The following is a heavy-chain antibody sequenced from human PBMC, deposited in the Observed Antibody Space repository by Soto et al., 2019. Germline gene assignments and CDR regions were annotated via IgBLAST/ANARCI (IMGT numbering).Heavy chain of an antibody. V-gene: IGHV4-34*01. Sequence: SETLSLTCAVYGGSFSGYYWSWIRQPPGKGLEWIGEINHSGSTNYNPSLKSRVTISVDTSKNQFSLKLSSVTAADTAVYYCARGGGAAGTFDYWGQGTLVTVSS. D-gene: IGHD6-13*01. CDR2: INHSGST. J-gene: IGHJ4*02. CDR3: ARGGGAAGTFDY. CDR1: GGSFSGYY.